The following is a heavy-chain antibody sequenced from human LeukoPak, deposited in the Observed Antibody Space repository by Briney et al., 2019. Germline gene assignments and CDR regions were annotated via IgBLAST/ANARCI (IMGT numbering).Heavy chain of an antibody. CDR2: IYPGDSDT. D-gene: IGHD2-15*01. J-gene: IGHJ4*02. CDR3: ARRGGYCNGGSCYSTYYFDY. Sequence: GESLKISCKGSGYSFTSYWIGWVRQMPGKGLEWMGIIYPGDSDTRYSPSFQGQVTISADKSISTAYLQWSSLKASDTAMYYCARRGGYCNGGSCYSTYYFDYWGQGTLVTVSS. CDR1: GYSFTSYW. V-gene: IGHV5-51*01.